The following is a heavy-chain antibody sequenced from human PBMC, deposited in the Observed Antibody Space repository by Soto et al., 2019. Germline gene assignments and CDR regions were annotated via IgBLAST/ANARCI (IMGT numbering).Heavy chain of an antibody. CDR2: ISGSAGT. D-gene: IGHD3-16*02. V-gene: IGHV3-23*01. CDR3: AKEKDYDFNWGSDRFTSHY. CDR1: GFTFRTYA. J-gene: IGHJ4*02. Sequence: GGSLRLSCTASGFTFRTYAMTWFRQAPGKGLEWVSAISGSAGTFYATSVKGRFTISRDNSRSTVYLQMHSLRAEDSAIYYCAKEKDYDFNWGSDRFTSHYWGRGTLVTVSS.